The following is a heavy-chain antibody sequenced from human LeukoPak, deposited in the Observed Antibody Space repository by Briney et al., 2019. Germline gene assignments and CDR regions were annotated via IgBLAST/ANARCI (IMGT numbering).Heavy chain of an antibody. V-gene: IGHV3-21*01. CDR2: ISSSSSFI. Sequence: PGGSLRLSCAASGFTFSSYEMNWVRQAPGKGLEWVSSISSSSSFIYYADSVKGRFTISRDNAKNSLYLQMNSLRAEDTAVYYCARGFTDEGPTNGWYVRTPDYWGQGTLVTVSS. CDR3: ARGFTDEGPTNGWYVRTPDY. J-gene: IGHJ4*02. CDR1: GFTFSSYE. D-gene: IGHD6-19*01.